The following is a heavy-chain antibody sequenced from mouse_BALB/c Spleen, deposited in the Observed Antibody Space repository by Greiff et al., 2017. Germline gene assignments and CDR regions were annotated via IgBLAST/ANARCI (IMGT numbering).Heavy chain of an antibody. CDR3: ARGGYYGPWFAY. CDR1: GYAFTNYL. D-gene: IGHD1-1*01. J-gene: IGHJ3*01. Sequence: VKLQESGAELVRPGTSVKVSCKASGYAFTNYLIEWVKQRPGQGLEWIGVINPGSGGTNYNEKFKGKATLTADKSSSTAYMQLSSLTSDDSAVYFCARGGYYGPWFAYWGQGTLVTVSA. CDR2: INPGSGGT. V-gene: IGHV1-54*01.